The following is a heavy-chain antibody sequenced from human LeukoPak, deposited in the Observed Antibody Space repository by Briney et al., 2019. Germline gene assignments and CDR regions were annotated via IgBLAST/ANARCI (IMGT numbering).Heavy chain of an antibody. V-gene: IGHV3-9*01. CDR2: ISWNSASI. CDR1: GFTFYDYA. D-gene: IGHD3-10*01. CDR3: AKDVGESRFYFDY. Sequence: PCRSLRLSCSASGFTFYDYAMHWVAQAPGKDLEGCSSISWNSASIGYADSVKGRFTISRDNAKHSLYLQMNSLRSEDTALYYCAKDVGESRFYFDYWGQGTLVTVSS. J-gene: IGHJ4*02.